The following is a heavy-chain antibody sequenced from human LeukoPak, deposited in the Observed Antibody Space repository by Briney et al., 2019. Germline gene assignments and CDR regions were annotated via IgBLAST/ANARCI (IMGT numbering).Heavy chain of an antibody. Sequence: GGSLRLSCAASGFTFSSYGMHWVRQAPGKGLEWVGYIQSDGNNKYYADSVKGRFTISRDNSKNTLYLQMNSLRAEDTAVYYSLTTVTTGAPYDYWGQGTLVTVSS. CDR1: GFTFSSYG. D-gene: IGHD4-17*01. CDR2: IQSDGNNK. J-gene: IGHJ4*02. V-gene: IGHV3-30*02. CDR3: LTTVTTGAPYDY.